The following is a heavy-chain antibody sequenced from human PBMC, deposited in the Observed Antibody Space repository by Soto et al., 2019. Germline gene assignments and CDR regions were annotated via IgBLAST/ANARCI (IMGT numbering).Heavy chain of an antibody. D-gene: IGHD5-18*01. V-gene: IGHV3-53*01. CDR2: IYSGGST. CDR3: ARSGYSYGPFDY. CDR1: GFTVSSTY. J-gene: IGHJ4*02. Sequence: EVQLVASGGGLIQPGGSLRRSCAASGFTVSSTYMSWVRQAPGKGLDWVSDIYSGGSTYYADSVKCRLTISRANSKNTLYLQIHSPRAEYTAVCYWARSGYSYGPFDYRGQGTLVTVAS.